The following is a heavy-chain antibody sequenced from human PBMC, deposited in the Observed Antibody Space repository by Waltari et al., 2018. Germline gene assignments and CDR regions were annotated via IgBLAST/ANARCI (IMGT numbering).Heavy chain of an antibody. J-gene: IGHJ4*02. V-gene: IGHV3-23*03. CDR1: GFAFCNYA. D-gene: IGHD1-20*01. CDR2: IHNDGTTT. Sequence: EVQLLESGGGLVQPGGSLRLSCAGSGFAFCNYAMSWVRQAPGKGLELCSLIHNDGTTTYYADSVQSRLTIFRGDSKSTLLLQVNSPVAEDTALYYCAKARGSTSARYYLDYWGQGTLVTVSS. CDR3: AKARGSTSARYYLDY.